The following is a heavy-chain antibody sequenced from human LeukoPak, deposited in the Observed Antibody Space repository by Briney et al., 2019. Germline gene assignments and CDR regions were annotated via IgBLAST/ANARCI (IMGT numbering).Heavy chain of an antibody. CDR3: ARDGFGLRPLYFQH. CDR2: IYYSGST. CDR1: GGSTSSYY. J-gene: IGHJ1*01. V-gene: IGHV4-59*01. Sequence: SETLSLTCTVSGGSTSSYYWSWIRQPPGKGLEWIGYIYYSGSTNYNPSLKSRVTISVDTSKNQFSLKLSSVTAADTAVYYCARDGFGLRPLYFQHWGQGTLVTVSS. D-gene: IGHD2-2*03.